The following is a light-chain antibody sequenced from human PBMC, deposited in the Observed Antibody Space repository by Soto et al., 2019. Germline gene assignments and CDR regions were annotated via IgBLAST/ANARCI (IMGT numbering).Light chain of an antibody. J-gene: IGKJ4*01. CDR1: QSVSSN. CDR3: QQYNVWPLT. V-gene: IGKV3-15*01. Sequence: EIVMTQSPATLSVSPGERATLSCRASQSVSSNLAWYQQKPGQTPKLLIYVASTRATGIPARFSGSGSGTESTLTISSLQSEDFAVYCCQQYNVWPLTFGGGTKVEFK. CDR2: VAS.